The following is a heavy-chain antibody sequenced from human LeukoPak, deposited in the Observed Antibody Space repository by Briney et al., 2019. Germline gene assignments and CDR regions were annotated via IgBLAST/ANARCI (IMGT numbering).Heavy chain of an antibody. D-gene: IGHD6-19*01. CDR3: AKDPGSGWLGYAFDI. J-gene: IGHJ3*02. CDR1: GFTFSSYS. V-gene: IGHV3-23*01. Sequence: GGSLRLSCAASGFTFSSYSINWVRQAPGKGLEWVSAISGSGGSTYYADSVKGRFTISRDNSKNTLYLQMNSLRAEDTAVYYCAKDPGSGWLGYAFDIWGQGTMVTVSS. CDR2: ISGSGGST.